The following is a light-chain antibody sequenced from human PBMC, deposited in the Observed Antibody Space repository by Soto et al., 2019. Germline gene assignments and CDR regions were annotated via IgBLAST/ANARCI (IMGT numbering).Light chain of an antibody. Sequence: DIQMTQWPACRCWCGVDIATITCRPSQSISSWLAWYQQKPGKAPKLLIYAASSLQSGVPSRFSGSGSGTDFTLTISSLQPEDFATYYCQQSYSTPLLTFGGGTKVDIK. V-gene: IGKV1-39*01. CDR1: QSISSW. CDR3: QQSYSTPLLT. J-gene: IGKJ4*01. CDR2: AAS.